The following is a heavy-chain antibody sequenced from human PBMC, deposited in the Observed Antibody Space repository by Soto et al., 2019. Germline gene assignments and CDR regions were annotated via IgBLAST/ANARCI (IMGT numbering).Heavy chain of an antibody. CDR1: GFTFSSYW. D-gene: IGHD3-9*01. Sequence: EVPLVESGGGLVQPGGSLRLSCAASGFTFSSYWMSWVRQAPGKGLEWVANIKQHGSEKYYVDSVKGRFTISRDNAKNSLYLQMNSLRAEDTAVYYCARAVGYFDWLLSFDYWGQGTLVTVSS. J-gene: IGHJ4*02. CDR2: IKQHGSEK. V-gene: IGHV3-7*04. CDR3: ARAVGYFDWLLSFDY.